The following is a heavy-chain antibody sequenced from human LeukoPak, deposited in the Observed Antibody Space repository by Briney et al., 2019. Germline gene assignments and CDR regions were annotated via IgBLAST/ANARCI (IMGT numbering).Heavy chain of an antibody. CDR3: AKDGYNYGGNLDY. Sequence: GGSLRLSCAASGFTFSSYGMHWVRQAPGKGLEWVTLIRFDGNDKYYADSVKGRFTISRDNPKHTLYLQMNSLRAEDTAVYYCAKDGYNYGGNLDYWGQGTLVTVSS. CDR2: IRFDGNDK. V-gene: IGHV3-30*02. CDR1: GFTFSSYG. D-gene: IGHD5-18*01. J-gene: IGHJ4*02.